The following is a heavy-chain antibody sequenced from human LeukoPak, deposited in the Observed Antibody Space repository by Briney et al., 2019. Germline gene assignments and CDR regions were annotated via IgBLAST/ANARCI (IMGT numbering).Heavy chain of an antibody. Sequence: SQTLSLTCTVSGGSISSGDYYWSWIRQPPGKGLEWIGYIYYNGSTYYNPSLKSRVTISVDTSKNQFSLKLSSVTAADTAVYYCARVGCSGGSCYPYYWGQGTLVTVSS. J-gene: IGHJ4*02. CDR3: ARVGCSGGSCYPYY. CDR1: GGSISSGDYY. V-gene: IGHV4-30-4*01. CDR2: IYYNGST. D-gene: IGHD2-15*01.